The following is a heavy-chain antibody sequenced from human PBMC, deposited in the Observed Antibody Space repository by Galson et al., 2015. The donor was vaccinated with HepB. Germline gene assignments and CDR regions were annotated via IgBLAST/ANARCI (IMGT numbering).Heavy chain of an antibody. D-gene: IGHD6-6*01. CDR3: ARGAFQYSRYFDL. Sequence: SETLSLTCAVYGGSFSGYYWSWIRQPPGKGLEWIGEINHSGSTNYNPSPKSRVTISVDTSKNQFSLRLSSVTAADTAVYYCARGAFQYSRYFDLWGRGTLVTVSS. J-gene: IGHJ2*01. CDR2: INHSGST. CDR1: GGSFSGYY. V-gene: IGHV4-34*01.